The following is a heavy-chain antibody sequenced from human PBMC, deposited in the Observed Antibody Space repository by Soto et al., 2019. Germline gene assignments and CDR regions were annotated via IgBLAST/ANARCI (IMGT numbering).Heavy chain of an antibody. D-gene: IGHD6-13*01. CDR3: ARTYSSSWFNPGRHNWFDP. CDR2: INAGNGNT. Sequence: GASVKVSCKASGYTFTSYAMHWVRQAPGQRLEWMGWINAGNGNTKYSQKFQGRVTITRDTSASTAYMELSSLRSEDTAVYYCARTYSSSWFNPGRHNWFDPWGQGTLVTVSS. CDR1: GYTFTSYA. J-gene: IGHJ5*02. V-gene: IGHV1-3*01.